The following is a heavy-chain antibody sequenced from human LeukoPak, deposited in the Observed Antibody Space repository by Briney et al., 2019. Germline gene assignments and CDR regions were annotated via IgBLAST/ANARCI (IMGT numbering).Heavy chain of an antibody. V-gene: IGHV3-23*01. D-gene: IGHD2-15*01. CDR1: GFTFSSYA. CDR2: ISGSDAGT. CDR3: AKSDGGSYSGAICYSFDY. Sequence: PGGSLRLSCAASGFTFSSYAMSWVRQAPGKGLEWVSAISGSDAGTYHAGSVKGRFTISRDNSKNTLNLQMNSLRAEDTAIYYCAKSDGGSYSGAICYSFDYWGQGTLVTVSS. J-gene: IGHJ4*02.